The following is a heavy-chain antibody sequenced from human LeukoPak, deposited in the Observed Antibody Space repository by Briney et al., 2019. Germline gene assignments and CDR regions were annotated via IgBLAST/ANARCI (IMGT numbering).Heavy chain of an antibody. Sequence: GGSLRLSCAVSGITVSNYGMCWARDALGEGVECVAGISGSGGSTHNAGSVYIRFTISRDNPRNTLYLQINSLRHEDTAVYFCAKRGVVFRVILVGFHKEAYYFDSWGQGALVTVSS. CDR1: GITVSNYG. CDR3: AKRGVVFRVILVGFHKEAYYFDS. D-gene: IGHD3-22*01. V-gene: IGHV3-23*01. J-gene: IGHJ4*02. CDR2: ISGSGGST.